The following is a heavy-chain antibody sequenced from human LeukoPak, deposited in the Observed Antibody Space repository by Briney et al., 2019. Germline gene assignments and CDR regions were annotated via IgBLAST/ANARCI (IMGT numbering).Heavy chain of an antibody. J-gene: IGHJ4*02. D-gene: IGHD5-24*01. CDR1: GFTFSSYA. V-gene: IGHV3-30*04. CDR3: ARTREFSRDGDKNYYFDY. Sequence: PGGSLRLSCAASGFTFSSYAMHWVRQAPGKGLEWVAAISYDGSNKYSADSVKGRFTISRDNAKNSLYLQMNSLRAEDTALYYCARTREFSRDGDKNYYFDYWGQGTLVTVSS. CDR2: ISYDGSNK.